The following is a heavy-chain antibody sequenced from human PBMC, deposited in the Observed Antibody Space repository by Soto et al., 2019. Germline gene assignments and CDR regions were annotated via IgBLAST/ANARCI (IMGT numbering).Heavy chain of an antibody. CDR3: ARAPARANYFDY. D-gene: IGHD2-2*01. V-gene: IGHV3-33*08. J-gene: IGHJ4*02. Sequence: GGSLRLSCAASGFTFSSYAMSWVRQAPGKGLEWVAVIWYDGSNKYYADSVKGRFTISRDNSKNTLYLQMNSLRAEDTAVYYCARAPARANYFDYWGQGTLVTVSS. CDR1: GFTFSSYA. CDR2: IWYDGSNK.